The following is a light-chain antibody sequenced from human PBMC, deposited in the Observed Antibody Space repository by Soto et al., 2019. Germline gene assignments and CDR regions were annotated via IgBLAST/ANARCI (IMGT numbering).Light chain of an antibody. CDR1: QSISDN. J-gene: IGKJ1*01. Sequence: EIVLTQSPGTLSLSPGERATLSCRASQSISDNLAWYQQKPGQAPRLLIYDASNRATGIPARFSGSGSGTDFTLTISSLEPEDFAVYYCQQRSITWTFGQGTKVDIK. V-gene: IGKV3-11*01. CDR2: DAS. CDR3: QQRSITWT.